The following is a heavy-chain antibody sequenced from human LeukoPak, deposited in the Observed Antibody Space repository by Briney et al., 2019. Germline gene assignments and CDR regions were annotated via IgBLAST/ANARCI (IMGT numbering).Heavy chain of an antibody. CDR2: IKQDGSGK. CDR3: ARDSSTRDAFDI. J-gene: IGHJ3*02. D-gene: IGHD6-13*01. CDR1: GSTFSSYW. V-gene: IGHV3-7*01. Sequence: GGSLRLSCAASGSTFSSYWMSWVRQAPGKGLEWVANIKQDGSGKYYVDSVKGRFTISRDNAKNSLYLQMNSLRAEDTAVYYCARDSSTRDAFDIWGQGTMVTVSS.